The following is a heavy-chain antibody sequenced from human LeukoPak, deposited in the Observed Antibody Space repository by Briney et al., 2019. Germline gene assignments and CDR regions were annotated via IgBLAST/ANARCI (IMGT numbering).Heavy chain of an antibody. J-gene: IGHJ4*02. CDR1: GFTFSGYA. V-gene: IGHV3-23*01. Sequence: PGGSLRLSCAASGFTFSGYAMSWVRQAPGKGLEWVSAISGSGGSTYYADSVKGRFTISTDNSKNTLYLQMNGLRAEDTAVYYCAKDHSSCCYYLDYWGQGTLVTVSS. D-gene: IGHD2-2*01. CDR3: AKDHSSCCYYLDY. CDR2: ISGSGGST.